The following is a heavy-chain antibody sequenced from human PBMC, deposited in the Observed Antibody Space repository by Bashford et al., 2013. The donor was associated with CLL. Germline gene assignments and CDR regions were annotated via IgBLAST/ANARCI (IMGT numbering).Heavy chain of an antibody. J-gene: IGHJ6*02. CDR2: INHSGST. CDR3: ARGPMIVVVINPGEPYYYYYYGMDV. Sequence: QPPGKGLEWIGEINHSGSTNYNPSLKSRVTISVDTSKNQFSLKLSSVTAADTAVYYCARGPMIVVVINPGEPYYYYYYGMDVWGQGTTVTVSS. V-gene: IGHV4-34*01. D-gene: IGHD3-22*01.